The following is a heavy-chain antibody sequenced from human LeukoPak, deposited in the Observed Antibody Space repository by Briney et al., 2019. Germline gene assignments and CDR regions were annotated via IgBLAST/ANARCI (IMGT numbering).Heavy chain of an antibody. CDR2: IKSKTDGGTT. V-gene: IGHV3-15*01. J-gene: IGHJ1*01. CDR1: GFTFTNAW. CDR3: ATVRGSSYQYFQR. Sequence: GGSLRLSCAPSGFTFTNAWMSWVRQAPGKGLEWVGRIKSKTDGGTTDYAAPVKGRFTISRDDSKTTLYLQMNSLKTEDTAVYYCATVRGSSYQYFQRWGQGTLVTVSS. D-gene: IGHD6-13*01.